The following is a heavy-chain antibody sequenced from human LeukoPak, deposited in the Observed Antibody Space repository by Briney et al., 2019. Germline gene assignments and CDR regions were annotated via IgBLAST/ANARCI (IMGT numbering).Heavy chain of an antibody. Sequence: GASVKVSCKAFGYTFSAYGVIWVRQAPGQGLEWMGWISPDNGNTNYAQKFKGRVTMTTDTSTSTTYMEVGRLRSDDTAVYYCASRNGDVWGKGTTVTVSS. V-gene: IGHV1-18*01. CDR2: ISPDNGNT. J-gene: IGHJ6*04. CDR3: ASRNGDV. CDR1: GYTFSAYG. D-gene: IGHD2-8*01.